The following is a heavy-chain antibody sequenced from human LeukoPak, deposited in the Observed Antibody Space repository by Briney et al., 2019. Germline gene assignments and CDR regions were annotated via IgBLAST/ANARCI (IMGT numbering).Heavy chain of an antibody. D-gene: IGHD5-12*01. Sequence: SETLSLTCAVSGGSISSSNWWSWVRQPPGKGLEWIGEIYRSGSTNYNPSLKSRVTISLDRSKNQFSLRLCSVTAADTAVYYCARYRGASGYHFDYWGQGTLVTVSS. CDR3: ARYRGASGYHFDY. J-gene: IGHJ4*02. CDR2: IYRSGST. CDR1: GGSISSSNW. V-gene: IGHV4-4*02.